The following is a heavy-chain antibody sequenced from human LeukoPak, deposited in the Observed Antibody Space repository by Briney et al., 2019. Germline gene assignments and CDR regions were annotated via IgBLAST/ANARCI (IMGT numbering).Heavy chain of an antibody. CDR3: ARDVFYYDSSGCI. CDR1: GFTFSSYA. V-gene: IGHV3-23*01. J-gene: IGHJ3*02. CDR2: ISGSDNNT. Sequence: GGSLRLSCAASGFTFSSYAMSWVRQAPGKGLEWVSGISGSDNNTYYPDSVKGRFTISRDNSKNTLYLQMNSLRAEDTAVYYCARDVFYYDSSGCIWGQGTMVTVSS. D-gene: IGHD3-22*01.